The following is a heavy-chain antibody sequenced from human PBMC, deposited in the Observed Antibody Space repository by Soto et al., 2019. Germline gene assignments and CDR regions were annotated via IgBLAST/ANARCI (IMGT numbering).Heavy chain of an antibody. J-gene: IGHJ3*02. Sequence: SVKVSCKASGGTFSSYAISWVRQAPGQGLEWMGGIIPIFGTANYAQKFQGRVTITADESTSTAYMELSSLRFEDTAVYYCARDATYYDSSGLDIWGQGTMVTVSS. CDR1: GGTFSSYA. CDR3: ARDATYYDSSGLDI. CDR2: IIPIFGTA. V-gene: IGHV1-69*13. D-gene: IGHD3-22*01.